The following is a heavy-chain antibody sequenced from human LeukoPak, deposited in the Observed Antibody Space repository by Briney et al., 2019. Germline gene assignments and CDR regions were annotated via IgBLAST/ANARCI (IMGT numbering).Heavy chain of an antibody. Sequence: GGSLRLSCPASRFTFSTYGMHWVRQAPGKGLEWVAFIQYDGSNKYYADSVKGRFTISRDNSKNTAYLQMNSLKTEDTAVYYCTSCISWELTNFDYWGQGTLVTVSS. D-gene: IGHD1-26*01. CDR2: IQYDGSNK. V-gene: IGHV3-30*02. CDR1: RFTFSTYG. CDR3: TSCISWELTNFDY. J-gene: IGHJ4*02.